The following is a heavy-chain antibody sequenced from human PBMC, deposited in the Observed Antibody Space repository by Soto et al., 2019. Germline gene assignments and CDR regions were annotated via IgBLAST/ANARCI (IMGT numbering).Heavy chain of an antibody. CDR1: GFTFSSYG. CDR2: ISYDGSNK. Sequence: QVQLVESGGGVVQPGRSLRLSCAASGFTFSSYGMHWVRQAPGKGLEWVAVISYDGSNKYYADSVKGRFTISRDNAKNTLYLQMNSLGAGDTAVYYCAKDPGELTTVTRGYFDYWGQGTLVTVSS. J-gene: IGHJ4*02. V-gene: IGHV3-30*18. D-gene: IGHD4-17*01. CDR3: AKDPGELTTVTRGYFDY.